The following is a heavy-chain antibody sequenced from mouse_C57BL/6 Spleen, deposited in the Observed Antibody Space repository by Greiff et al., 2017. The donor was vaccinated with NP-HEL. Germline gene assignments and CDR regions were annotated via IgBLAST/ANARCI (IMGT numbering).Heavy chain of an antibody. CDR1: GFNIKDDY. D-gene: IGHD3-2*02. CDR2: IDPENGDT. J-gene: IGHJ4*01. V-gene: IGHV14-4*01. Sequence: EVQLQQSGAELVRPGASVKLSCTASGFNIKDDYMHWVKQRPEQGLEWIGWIDPENGDTEYASKFQGKATITADTSSNTAYLQLSSLTSEDTAVYYCTPVRLGYAMDYWGQGTSVTVSS. CDR3: TPVRLGYAMDY.